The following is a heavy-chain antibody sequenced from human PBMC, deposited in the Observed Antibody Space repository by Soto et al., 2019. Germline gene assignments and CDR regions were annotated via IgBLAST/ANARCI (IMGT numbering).Heavy chain of an antibody. V-gene: IGHV1-18*01. CDR1: GYTFTSYG. D-gene: IGHD5-12*01. CDR3: AREHVDIVATIRFDP. J-gene: IGHJ5*02. Sequence: GASVKVSCKASGYTFTSYGISWVRQAPGQGLEWMGWISAYNGNTNYAQKLQGRVTMTTDTSTSTAYMELRSLRSDDTAVYYCAREHVDIVATIRFDPWGQGTLVTVSS. CDR2: ISAYNGNT.